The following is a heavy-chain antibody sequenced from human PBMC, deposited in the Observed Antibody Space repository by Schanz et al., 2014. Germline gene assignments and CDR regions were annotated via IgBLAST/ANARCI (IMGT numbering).Heavy chain of an antibody. CDR1: GFTFSNHG. V-gene: IGHV3-33*01. J-gene: IGHJ4*02. CDR3: ARDGDFDY. Sequence: QVQLVESGGGVVQPGRSLRLSCAASGFTFSNHGMHWVRQSPGKGLEWVALIWYDGSNEYYADSVKGRFTISRDNFKNTLFLQMSSLRAEDTAVYYCARDGDFDYWGQGTLGTVSS. CDR2: IWYDGSNE.